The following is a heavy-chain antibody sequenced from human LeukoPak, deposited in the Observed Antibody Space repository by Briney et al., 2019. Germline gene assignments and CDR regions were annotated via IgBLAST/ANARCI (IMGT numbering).Heavy chain of an antibody. Sequence: ASVKFSCKASGYTFSSYGFSWVRQPHGQGLEWMGWINAYNVNTNYAQNLQGRVTMTTDTPTSTAYMELRSMRSDDTAVYYCARRQGTTLNFDYWGQGTLVTVSS. CDR3: ARRQGTTLNFDY. V-gene: IGHV1-18*01. CDR2: INAYNVNT. J-gene: IGHJ4*02. CDR1: GYTFSSYG. D-gene: IGHD1-1*01.